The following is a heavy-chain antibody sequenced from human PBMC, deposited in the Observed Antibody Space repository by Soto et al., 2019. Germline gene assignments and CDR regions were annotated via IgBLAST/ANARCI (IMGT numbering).Heavy chain of an antibody. CDR3: ARDKGAYCGGDCYSTWFDP. CDR2: ISAYNGNT. CDR1: GYTFTSYG. J-gene: IGHJ5*02. V-gene: IGHV1-18*01. D-gene: IGHD2-21*02. Sequence: QVQLVQSGAEVKKPGASVKVSCKASGYTFTSYGISWVRQAPGQGLEWMGWISAYNGNTNHAQKLQGRVTMTPDTSTSTAYMELRSLRSDDTAVYYCARDKGAYCGGDCYSTWFDPWGQGTLVTVSS.